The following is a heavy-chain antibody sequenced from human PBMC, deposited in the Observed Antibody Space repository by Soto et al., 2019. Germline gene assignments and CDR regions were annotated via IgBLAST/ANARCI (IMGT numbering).Heavy chain of an antibody. CDR2: ISYRGST. CDR3: ARGLSVQSAIDAFDF. D-gene: IGHD3-3*02. V-gene: IGHV4-30-4*01. CDR1: GGSISSGHHP. J-gene: IGHJ3*01. Sequence: PSETLSLTCTVSGGSISSGHHPWSWFRQPPGKGLEWIGYISYRGSTDYNPSLKSRVIISLDTSKNQFSLRLSSVTAADTALYYCARGLSVQSAIDAFDFWGQGTMVTVSS.